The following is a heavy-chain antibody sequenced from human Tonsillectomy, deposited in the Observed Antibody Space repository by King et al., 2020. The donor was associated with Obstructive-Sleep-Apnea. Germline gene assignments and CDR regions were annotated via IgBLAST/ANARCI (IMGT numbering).Heavy chain of an antibody. CDR3: ARVGRWVAVANPYNWFDP. J-gene: IGHJ5*02. D-gene: IGHD6-19*01. CDR2: IKPDGSEK. CDR1: GFTFSSYC. Sequence: QLVQSGGGLVQPGGSLRLPLAASGFTFSSYCMSWVRQAPGKGLEWVANIKPDGSEKYYVDSVKGRFNISRDNAKNSLYRQMNSLRAEDTAVYYCARVGRWVAVANPYNWFDPWGQGTLVTVSS. V-gene: IGHV3-7*03.